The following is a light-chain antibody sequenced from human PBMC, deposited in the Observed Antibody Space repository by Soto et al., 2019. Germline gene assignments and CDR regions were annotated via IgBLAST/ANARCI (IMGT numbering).Light chain of an antibody. CDR2: EVT. CDR1: SSDVRSYNL. CDR3: CSYAGSSTYV. V-gene: IGLV2-23*02. J-gene: IGLJ1*01. Sequence: SVLTQPASVSGSPGQSITISCTGTSSDVRSYNLVSWYQQHPGKAPKFMIFEVTQRPSGVSNRFSGSKSGNTASLTISGLQAEDEADYYCCSYAGSSTYVFGTGTKVTVL.